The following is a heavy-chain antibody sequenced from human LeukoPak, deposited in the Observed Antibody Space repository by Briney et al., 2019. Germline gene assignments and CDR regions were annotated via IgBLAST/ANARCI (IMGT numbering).Heavy chain of an antibody. J-gene: IGHJ3*02. V-gene: IGHV4-61*02. D-gene: IGHD3-10*01. Sequence: SETLSLTCTVSGGSISSGSYYWSWIRQPAGKGLEWIGRIYTSGSTNYNPSLKSRVTISVDTSKNQFSLKLSSVTAADTAVYYCACTMVRGVMASSARDDDAFDNWGQGTMVTVSS. CDR2: IYTSGST. CDR3: ACTMVRGVMASSARDDDAFDN. CDR1: GGSISSGSYY.